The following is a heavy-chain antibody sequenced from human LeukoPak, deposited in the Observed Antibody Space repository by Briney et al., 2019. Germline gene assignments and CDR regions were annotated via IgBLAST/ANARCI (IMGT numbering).Heavy chain of an antibody. CDR1: GFTFSSYW. J-gene: IGHJ4*02. V-gene: IGHV3-74*01. CDR3: ARNDRNYYGSETYMFDY. D-gene: IGHD3-10*01. Sequence: WGSLRLSCAASGFTFSSYWMHWVRQAPGKGLVWVSRINSDGSSTSYADSVKGRFTISRDNAKNTLYLQMNSLRAEDTAVYYCARNDRNYYGSETYMFDYWGQGTLVTVSS. CDR2: INSDGSST.